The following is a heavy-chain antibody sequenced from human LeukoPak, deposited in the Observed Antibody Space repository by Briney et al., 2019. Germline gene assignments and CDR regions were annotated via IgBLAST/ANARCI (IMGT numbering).Heavy chain of an antibody. CDR2: ISGSGGST. Sequence: GGSLRLSCAATGFTFSSYAMSWVRQARGKGVEWVSAISGSGGSTYYADSVKGRFTISRDNSKNTLYLQMNSLRAEDTAVYHCAKGEVRAAAGTGFDYWGQGTLVTVSS. V-gene: IGHV3-23*01. CDR3: AKGEVRAAAGTGFDY. J-gene: IGHJ4*02. D-gene: IGHD6-13*01. CDR1: GFTFSSYA.